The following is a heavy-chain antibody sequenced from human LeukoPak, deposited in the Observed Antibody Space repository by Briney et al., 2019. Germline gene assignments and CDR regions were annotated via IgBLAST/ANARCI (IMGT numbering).Heavy chain of an antibody. CDR2: IDTSGST. Sequence: SETLSLTCTVSGGSINSGAYYWNWIRQPAGKGPEWLGRIDTSGSTHYNPSLTSRVTISLDTTNNQFSLNLISVTAADTAVYYCARGQSFSSSWSRSALAIWGQGTMVTVSS. D-gene: IGHD6-13*01. CDR3: ARGQSFSSSWSRSALAI. J-gene: IGHJ3*02. CDR1: GGSINSGAYY. V-gene: IGHV4-61*02.